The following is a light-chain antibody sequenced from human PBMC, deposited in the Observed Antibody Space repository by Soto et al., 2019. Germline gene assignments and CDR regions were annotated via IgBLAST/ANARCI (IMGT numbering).Light chain of an antibody. CDR3: SSYTTINTVV. J-gene: IGLJ2*01. CDR2: EVS. CDR1: SNDVGTYNF. Sequence: QSALTQPASVSGSPGQSITISCTGTSNDVGTYNFVSWYQQHPGKAPKLMIYEVSDRPSGVSNRFSGSKSGNTASLTISGLQSEDEADYYCSSYTTINTVVFGGGTKVTVL. V-gene: IGLV2-14*01.